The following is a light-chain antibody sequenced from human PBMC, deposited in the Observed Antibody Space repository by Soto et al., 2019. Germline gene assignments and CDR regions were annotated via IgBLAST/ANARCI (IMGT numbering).Light chain of an antibody. CDR2: EGS. Sequence: QSVLTQPASVSGSPGQSITISCTGTSSDVGSYNLVSWYQQHPGKAPKLMIYEGSKRPSGVSNRFSGSKYGNTASLTISGLQAEDEADYYCCSYAGSSIFYVFGTGTKV. J-gene: IGLJ1*01. CDR1: SSDVGSYNL. CDR3: CSYAGSSIFYV. V-gene: IGLV2-23*01.